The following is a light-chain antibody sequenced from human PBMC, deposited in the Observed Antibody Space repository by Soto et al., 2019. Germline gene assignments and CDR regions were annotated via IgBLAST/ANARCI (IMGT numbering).Light chain of an antibody. CDR1: QSVSNN. CDR3: PQYNKWPWT. J-gene: IGKJ1*01. Sequence: EIVMTQSPATLSVSPGERATLSCRASQSVSNNLAWHQQKPGQAPRLLIYGASTRATGIPARFSGSGSGTDFTLTISSLQSEDVAVYYGPQYNKWPWTFGQGTKVEIK. CDR2: GAS. V-gene: IGKV3-15*01.